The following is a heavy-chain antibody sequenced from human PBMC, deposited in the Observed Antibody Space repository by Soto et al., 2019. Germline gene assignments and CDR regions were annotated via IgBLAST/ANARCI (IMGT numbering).Heavy chain of an antibody. J-gene: IGHJ4*02. CDR1: GGSISSSSYY. Sequence: SETLSLTCTVSGGSISSSSYYWGWIRQPPGKGLEWIGSIYYSGSTYYNPSLKSRVTISVDTSKNQFSLKLSSVTAADTAVYYCARHGGTIVVVPAAPVDYWGQGTLVTVSS. D-gene: IGHD2-2*01. CDR3: ARHGGTIVVVPAAPVDY. V-gene: IGHV4-39*01. CDR2: IYYSGST.